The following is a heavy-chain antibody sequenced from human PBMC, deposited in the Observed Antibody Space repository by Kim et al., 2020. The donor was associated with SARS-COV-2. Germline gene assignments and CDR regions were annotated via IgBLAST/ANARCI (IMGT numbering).Heavy chain of an antibody. CDR3: ARVYGGITMVRGDWFDP. D-gene: IGHD3-10*01. V-gene: IGHV3-48*01. Sequence: VKGRFTVSRDNAKNSLYLQMNSLRVEDTAVYYCARVYGGITMVRGDWFDPWGQGTLVTVSS. J-gene: IGHJ5*02.